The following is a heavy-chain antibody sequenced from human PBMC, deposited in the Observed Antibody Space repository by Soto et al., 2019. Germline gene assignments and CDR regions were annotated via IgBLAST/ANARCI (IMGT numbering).Heavy chain of an antibody. D-gene: IGHD4-17*01. J-gene: IGHJ4*02. V-gene: IGHV6-1*01. CDR1: GDSVSSNSAA. CDR2: TYYRSRWYN. CDR3: ARETYAFDY. Sequence: SQTLSLTCVISGDSVSSNSAACNWIRQSPSRGLEWLGRTYYRSRWYNDYAVSVKSRITINPDTSKNQFSLQLNSVTPEDTAVYYCARETYAFDYWGQGTLVTVSS.